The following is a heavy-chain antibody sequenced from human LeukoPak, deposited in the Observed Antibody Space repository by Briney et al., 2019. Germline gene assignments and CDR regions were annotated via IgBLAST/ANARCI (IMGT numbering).Heavy chain of an antibody. V-gene: IGHV3-23*01. J-gene: IGHJ4*02. CDR2: VTDRGDIT. D-gene: IGHD4-17*01. CDR1: GFSFSTYA. CDR3: AKDYGGNTVTIFDY. Sequence: GGSLRLSCAASGFSFSTYAMNWVRQAPGKGLEWVSAVTDRGDITYYADSVKGRFTISRDNSKNSLYLQMNSQRAEDTAVYYCAKDYGGNTVTIFDYWGQGILVTVSS.